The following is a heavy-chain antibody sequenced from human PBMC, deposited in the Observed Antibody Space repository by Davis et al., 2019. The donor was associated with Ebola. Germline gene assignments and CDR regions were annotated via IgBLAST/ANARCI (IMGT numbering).Heavy chain of an antibody. D-gene: IGHD6-13*01. CDR1: GYTFTSYG. V-gene: IGHV1-18*01. J-gene: IGHJ4*02. CDR3: ARDLSGAAAGSN. CDR2: ISAYNGNT. Sequence: ASVKVSCKASGYTFTSYGISWVRQAPGQGLEWMGWISAYNGNTNYAQKLQGRVTITADKSTSTAYMELSSLRSEDTAVYYCARDLSGAAAGSNWGQGTLVTVSS.